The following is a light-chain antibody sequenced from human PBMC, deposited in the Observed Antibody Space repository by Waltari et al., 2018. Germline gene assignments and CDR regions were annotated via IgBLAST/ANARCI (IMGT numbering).Light chain of an antibody. CDR2: EDN. Sequence: SFELTQPPSVSVSPGPTASISCSGDKLGDELVCWFPQQPGQSPPLVLYEDNQRPSGIPERFSGSNAGNTATLTISGTQAVDEADYYCQAWVSSTGVVFGGGTKLTVL. V-gene: IGLV3-1*01. CDR1: KLGDEL. J-gene: IGLJ2*01. CDR3: QAWVSSTGVV.